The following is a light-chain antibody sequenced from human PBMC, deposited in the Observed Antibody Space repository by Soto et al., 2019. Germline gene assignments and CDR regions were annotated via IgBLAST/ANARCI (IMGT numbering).Light chain of an antibody. CDR2: GSD. Sequence: QSVLTQPPSASGTPGQRVTISCSGSTSNIGRNTVNWYQHLPGAAPKLLIYGSDQRPSGVPARFSASKSGTSASLAISGLRSEDEADYHCAAWDDSLNGHVVFGGGTKLTVL. CDR1: TSNIGRNT. J-gene: IGLJ2*01. V-gene: IGLV1-44*01. CDR3: AAWDDSLNGHVV.